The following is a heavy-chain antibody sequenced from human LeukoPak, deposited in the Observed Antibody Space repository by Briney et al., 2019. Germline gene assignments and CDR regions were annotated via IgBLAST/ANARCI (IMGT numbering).Heavy chain of an antibody. J-gene: IGHJ3*02. V-gene: IGHV3-48*02. D-gene: IGHD2-21*02. CDR1: GFSFSTYT. CDR3: ARGLAYCGGDCYRAFDI. Sequence: GGFLRLSCAASGFSFSTYTMNWVRQAPGKGLEWVSYISSSSSRIWYADSVKGRFTISRDNAKNSLYLQMNSLRDEDTAVYYCARGLAYCGGDCYRAFDIWGQGTMVTVSS. CDR2: ISSSSSRI.